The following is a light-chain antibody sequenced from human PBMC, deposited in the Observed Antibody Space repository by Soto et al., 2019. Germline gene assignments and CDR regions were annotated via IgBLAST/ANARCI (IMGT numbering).Light chain of an antibody. CDR3: LQYYSTPWT. Sequence: DIGMTQSXDXXXXXLXXRAXMXXXCXHSSLYRSNYKSYLSWYQQKPGQPPRLLIYWASMRESGVPDRFSGSGSGTDFTLTISSLQAEDVAVYYCLQYYSTPWTFGQGTKVDIK. CDR2: WAS. CDR1: HSSLYRSNYKSY. V-gene: IGKV4-1*01. J-gene: IGKJ1*01.